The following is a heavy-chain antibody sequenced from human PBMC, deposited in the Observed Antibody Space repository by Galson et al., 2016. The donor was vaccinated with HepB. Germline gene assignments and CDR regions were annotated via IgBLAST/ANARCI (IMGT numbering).Heavy chain of an antibody. CDR3: ARASSSGWFYFDY. CDR2: IIPLFGTA. V-gene: IGHV1-69*06. J-gene: IGHJ4*02. CDR1: GGTVSTSA. Sequence: SVKVSCKASGGTVSTSAISWVRQAPGQGLEWMGGIIPLFGTANYAQKFQGRVTITADKSTSTAYMEVSRLRSEDTAVYYCARASSSGWFYFDYWGQGTLVTVSS. D-gene: IGHD6-19*01.